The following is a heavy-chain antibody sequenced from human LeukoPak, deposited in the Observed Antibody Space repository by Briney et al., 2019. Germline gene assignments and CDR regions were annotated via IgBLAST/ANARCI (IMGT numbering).Heavy chain of an antibody. Sequence: SRGSLRLSCAASGFSFSRYDIHWVRQAPGKGLEWVAFIRYDGSNKNQADSVKGRFTISRDNFISTVYLQMNSLRAEDTAVYYCAKDRQTITIFGVVNTPRANFDYWGQGTLVSVSS. CDR2: IRYDGSNK. J-gene: IGHJ4*02. V-gene: IGHV3-30*02. CDR1: GFSFSRYD. CDR3: AKDRQTITIFGVVNTPRANFDY. D-gene: IGHD3-3*01.